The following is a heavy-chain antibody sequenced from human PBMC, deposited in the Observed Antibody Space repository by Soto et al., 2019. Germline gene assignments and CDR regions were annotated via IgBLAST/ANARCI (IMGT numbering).Heavy chain of an antibody. J-gene: IGHJ4*02. CDR3: ARVASRVQKYNWNHPFDC. Sequence: ASVKVSCKASGYTFSSYDINWVRQATGQGLEWMGWMNPNSGNTGYAQKFQGRVTMTRNTSISTAYMELSSLRSEDTAVYYCARVASRVQKYNWNHPFDCWGQGTLVTVSS. CDR1: GYTFSSYD. V-gene: IGHV1-8*01. D-gene: IGHD1-20*01. CDR2: MNPNSGNT.